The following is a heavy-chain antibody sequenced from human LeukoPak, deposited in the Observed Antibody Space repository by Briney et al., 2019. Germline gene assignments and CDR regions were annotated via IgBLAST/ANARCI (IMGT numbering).Heavy chain of an antibody. J-gene: IGHJ5*02. D-gene: IGHD3-10*01. V-gene: IGHV4-61*08. CDR1: GGSISSGGYS. CDR3: ARRSGSYYKSLWFDP. CDR2: IYYSGST. Sequence: PSQTLSLTCAVSGGSISSGGYSWSWIRQPPGKGLEWIGYIYYSGSTNYNPSLKGRVTISVDTSKNQFSLKLSSVTAADTAVYYCARRSGSYYKSLWFDPWGQGTLVTVSS.